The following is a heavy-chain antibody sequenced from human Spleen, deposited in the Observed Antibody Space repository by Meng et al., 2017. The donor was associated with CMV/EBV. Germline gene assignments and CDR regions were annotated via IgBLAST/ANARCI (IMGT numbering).Heavy chain of an antibody. CDR1: GFTFSGYT. V-gene: IGHV3-48*04. Sequence: GESLKISCAASGFTFSGYTMNWVRQAPGKGLEWVSYISSTSDTIYYADSVRGRFTVSRDNAKNSLYLQMSSLRAEDTAVYFYASNLPAADYWGQGALVTVSS. D-gene: IGHD2-2*01. CDR2: ISSTSDTI. CDR3: ASNLPAADY. J-gene: IGHJ4*02.